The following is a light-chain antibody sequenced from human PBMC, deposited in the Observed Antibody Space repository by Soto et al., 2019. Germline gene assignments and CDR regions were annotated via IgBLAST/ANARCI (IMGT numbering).Light chain of an antibody. J-gene: IGLJ2*01. V-gene: IGLV2-14*01. CDR1: SSDVGCYNY. CDR3: SSYTSSSTLV. CDR2: DVS. Sequence: QSALTQPPSASGSPGQSVTISCTGTSSDVGCYNYVSWYQQHPGKAPKLMIYDVSNRPSGVSNRFSGSKSGNTASLTISGLQAEDEADYYCSSYTSSSTLVFGGGTKVTVL.